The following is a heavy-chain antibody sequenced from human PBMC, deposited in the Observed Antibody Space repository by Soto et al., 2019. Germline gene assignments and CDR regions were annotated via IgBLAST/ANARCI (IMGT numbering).Heavy chain of an antibody. CDR3: AHRQRTVYFDY. CDR2: IYWDDDR. D-gene: IGHD4-17*01. CDR1: AFSLSTSGVG. J-gene: IGHJ4*02. V-gene: IGHV2-5*02. Sequence: QITLKESGPTLVKPTQTLTLTCTFSAFSLSTSGVGVGWIRQPPVKALEWLALIYWDDDRRYSPSLKSRLTITKDTSKHQVVLTMTTMDPVDTATYYCAHRQRTVYFDYWGQGTLVTVSS.